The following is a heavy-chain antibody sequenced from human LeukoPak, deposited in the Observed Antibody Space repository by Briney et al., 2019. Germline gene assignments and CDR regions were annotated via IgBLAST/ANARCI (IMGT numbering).Heavy chain of an antibody. J-gene: IGHJ4*02. CDR3: ARDHYDLGYFDY. D-gene: IGHD3-3*01. CDR1: GGYISSYY. Sequence: SSETLSLTCTVSGGYISSYYWSWIRQPAGKGLEWIGRIYTSGSTNYNPSLKSRVTMSVDTSKNQFSLKLSSVTAADTAVYYCARDHYDLGYFDYWGQGTLVTVSS. CDR2: IYTSGST. V-gene: IGHV4-4*07.